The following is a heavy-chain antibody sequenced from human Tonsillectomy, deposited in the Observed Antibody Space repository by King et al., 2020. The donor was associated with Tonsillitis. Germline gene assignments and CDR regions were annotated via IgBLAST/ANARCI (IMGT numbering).Heavy chain of an antibody. CDR1: GGSFSGYY. J-gene: IGHJ4*02. CDR3: ARGDGDYVSQ. D-gene: IGHD4-17*01. Sequence: VQLQQWGAGLLKPSETLSLTCAVYGGSFSGYYWSWIRQPPGKGLEWIGEINHSGSTNYNPSLKSRVTISVDTSKNQFSLKLSSVTAADTAVYYCARGDGDYVSQWGQGTLVTVSS. V-gene: IGHV4-34*01. CDR2: INHSGST.